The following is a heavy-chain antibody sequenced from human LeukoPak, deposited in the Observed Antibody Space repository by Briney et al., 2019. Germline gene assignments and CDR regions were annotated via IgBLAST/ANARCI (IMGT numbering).Heavy chain of an antibody. J-gene: IGHJ6*03. CDR3: AKCILTGYYKGYMDV. CDR1: GFTFSSFG. V-gene: IGHV3-23*01. D-gene: IGHD3-9*01. CDR2: ISGSGVST. Sequence: GGTLRLSCAASGFTFSSFGMSWVRQAPGKGLEWVSAISGSGVSTYYADSVKGRFTISRDNSKNSLYLQVNSLRAEDTAVYYCAKCILTGYYKGYMDVWGKGTTVTISS.